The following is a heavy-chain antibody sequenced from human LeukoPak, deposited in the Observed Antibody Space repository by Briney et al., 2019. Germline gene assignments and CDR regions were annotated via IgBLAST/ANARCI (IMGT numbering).Heavy chain of an antibody. D-gene: IGHD3-9*01. J-gene: IGHJ5*02. Sequence: ASVKVSCKASGYTFTGYYMHWVRQAPGQGLEWMGWINPNSGGTNYAQKFQGRVTMTRDTSISTAYMELSRLRSDDTAVYYCARVQGLRYFDLLLIGPAYNWFDPWGQGTLVTVSS. CDR1: GYTFTGYY. CDR2: INPNSGGT. CDR3: ARVQGLRYFDLLLIGPAYNWFDP. V-gene: IGHV1-2*02.